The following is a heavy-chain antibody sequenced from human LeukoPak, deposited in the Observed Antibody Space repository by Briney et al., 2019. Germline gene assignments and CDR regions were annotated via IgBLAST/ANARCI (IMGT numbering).Heavy chain of an antibody. CDR3: AREKVVVVPAAGRYNWFDP. CDR2: ISSSSSTI. V-gene: IGHV3-48*04. CDR1: GFTFSSYW. D-gene: IGHD2-2*01. Sequence: GGSLRLSCAASGFTFSSYWMSWVRQAPGKGLEWVSYISSSSSTIYYADSVKGRFTISRDNAKNSLYLQMNSLRAEDTAVYYCAREKVVVVPAAGRYNWFDPWGQGTLVTVSS. J-gene: IGHJ5*02.